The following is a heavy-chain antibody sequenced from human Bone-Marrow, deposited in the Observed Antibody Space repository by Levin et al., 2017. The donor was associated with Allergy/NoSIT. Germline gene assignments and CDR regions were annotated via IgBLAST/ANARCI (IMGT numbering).Heavy chain of an antibody. Sequence: GGSLRLSCEASGFLLGDFYMSWFRQAPGKGLEWVSYISKDSVTIYYADSVRGRFTISRDNAKNSLYLQMRSLRADDTAVYLCVRDGGLIDYWGRGTLVTVSS. V-gene: IGHV3-11*01. CDR3: VRDGGLIDY. J-gene: IGHJ4*02. CDR2: ISKDSVTI. D-gene: IGHD2-15*01. CDR1: GFLLGDFY.